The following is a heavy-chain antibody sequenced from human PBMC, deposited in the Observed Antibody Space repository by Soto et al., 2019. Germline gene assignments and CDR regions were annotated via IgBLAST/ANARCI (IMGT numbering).Heavy chain of an antibody. CDR2: ISADKGNT. CDR1: GYIFTTYG. J-gene: IGHJ3*02. CDR3: ARGSRFDAFDI. Sequence: QAQLVQSGAEVKKPGASVKVSCQASGYIFTTYGIGWVRQAPGQGLEWMAWISADKGNTDYAKKFQDRVTMTTDISTNTAYMELSSLRSADTAVYYCARGSRFDAFDIWGQGTMVTVSS. V-gene: IGHV1-18*01.